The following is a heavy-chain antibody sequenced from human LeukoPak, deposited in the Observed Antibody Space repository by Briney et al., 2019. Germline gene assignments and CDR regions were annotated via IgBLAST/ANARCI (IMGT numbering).Heavy chain of an antibody. J-gene: IGHJ3*02. D-gene: IGHD2-2*01. Sequence: GASVKVSCKASGYTVTSYAMHWVRQAPGQRLEWMGWINAGNGNTKYSQKFQGRVTITRDTSASTAYMELSSLRSEDTAVYYCAREGRESRRGAFDIWGQGTMVTVSS. V-gene: IGHV1-3*01. CDR2: INAGNGNT. CDR3: AREGRESRRGAFDI. CDR1: GYTVTSYA.